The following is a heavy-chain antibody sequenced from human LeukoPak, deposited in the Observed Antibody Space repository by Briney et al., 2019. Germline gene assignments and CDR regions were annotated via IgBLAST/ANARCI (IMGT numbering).Heavy chain of an antibody. Sequence: PSETLSLTCAVYGGSFSGYYWSWIRQPPGKGLEWIGEINHSGSTNYNPSLKSRVTISVDTSKNQFSLKLSSVTAADTAVYYCARHFPHYDSSGYSCYFDYWGQGTLVTVSS. J-gene: IGHJ4*02. CDR3: ARHFPHYDSSGYSCYFDY. V-gene: IGHV4-34*01. CDR1: GGSFSGYY. D-gene: IGHD3-22*01. CDR2: INHSGST.